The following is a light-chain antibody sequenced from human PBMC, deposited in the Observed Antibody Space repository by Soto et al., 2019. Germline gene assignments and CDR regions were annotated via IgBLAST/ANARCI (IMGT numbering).Light chain of an antibody. CDR3: QQYGDSPVT. CDR1: QSVSSN. V-gene: IGKV3-20*01. CDR2: DAS. J-gene: IGKJ1*01. Sequence: EIVMTQSPATLSVSPGERATLSCRASQSVSSNLAWYQQKPGQAPRLLISDASDRATGIPDRFSGSGSGTDFTLTISRLAPEDFAVYYCQQYGDSPVTFGQGTKVDIK.